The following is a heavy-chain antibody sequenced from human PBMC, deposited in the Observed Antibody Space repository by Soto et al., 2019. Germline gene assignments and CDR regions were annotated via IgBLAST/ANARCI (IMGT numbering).Heavy chain of an antibody. D-gene: IGHD1-1*01. V-gene: IGHV4-31*02. CDR1: GGSITTGGRY. CDR3: AQALVFTGGDGFDI. J-gene: IGHJ3*02. Sequence: VRLQEWGPGLVKPSQTLSLKCSVSGGSITTGGRYWSWIRQLPGQGLEWIGDIYYSGNTYYNAALKSRVTISVEAAKNQFSLKLSSVTAADTAVYYCAQALVFTGGDGFDIWGQGRLVTVSS. CDR2: IYYSGNT.